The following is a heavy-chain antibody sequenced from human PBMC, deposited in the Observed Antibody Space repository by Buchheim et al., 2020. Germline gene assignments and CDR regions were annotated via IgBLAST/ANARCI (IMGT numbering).Heavy chain of an antibody. CDR2: ISSSGSTI. Sequence: EVQLVESGGGLVQPGGSLRLSCAASGFTFSSYEMNWVRQAPGKGLEWVSYISSSGSTIYYADSVKGRFTISRDNAKNSMYQQMNSLRAEDTAVYYCARGEAGYQITSYYFDYWGQGT. CDR3: ARGEAGYQITSYYFDY. J-gene: IGHJ4*02. D-gene: IGHD5-12*01. V-gene: IGHV3-48*03. CDR1: GFTFSSYE.